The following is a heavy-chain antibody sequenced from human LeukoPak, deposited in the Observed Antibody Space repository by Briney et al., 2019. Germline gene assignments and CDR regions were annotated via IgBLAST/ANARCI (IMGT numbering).Heavy chain of an antibody. CDR3: ASGALRWYFDY. D-gene: IGHD4-23*01. Sequence: SETLSLTCTVSGDSIRDYYWNWIRQPPGKGLEWIGYISYSGSTNSNPSHMSRVTMSVDTSKKYFSLRLSSVTAADTALYFCASGALRWYFDYWGQGTLVTVSS. CDR1: GDSIRDYY. CDR2: ISYSGST. J-gene: IGHJ4*02. V-gene: IGHV4-59*01.